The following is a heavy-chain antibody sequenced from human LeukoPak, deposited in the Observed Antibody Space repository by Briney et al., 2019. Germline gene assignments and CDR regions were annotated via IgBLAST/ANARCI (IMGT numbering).Heavy chain of an antibody. V-gene: IGHV3-23*01. Sequence: PGGSLRLSGAASGFTFSSYAMNWVRQAPGKGLEWVSAISNSGGRTYYADSVKGRFTISRDNSKNTLYLQMNSLRAEDTAVFYCAKDSRAVVPSYYGMDVWGQGTTVTVSS. D-gene: IGHD6-19*01. CDR1: GFTFSSYA. J-gene: IGHJ6*02. CDR3: AKDSRAVVPSYYGMDV. CDR2: ISNSGGRT.